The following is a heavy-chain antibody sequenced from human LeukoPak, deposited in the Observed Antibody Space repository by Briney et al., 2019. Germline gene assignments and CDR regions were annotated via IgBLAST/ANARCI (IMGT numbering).Heavy chain of an antibody. Sequence: SETLSLTCTVSGGSISSYYWSWIRQPPGKGLEWIGYIYYSGSTNYNPSLKSRVTISVDTSKNQFSLKLSSVTAADTAVYYCARTSRFLDFYFDYWGQGTLVTVSS. D-gene: IGHD3-3*01. CDR3: ARTSRFLDFYFDY. CDR1: GGSISSYY. J-gene: IGHJ4*02. CDR2: IYYSGST. V-gene: IGHV4-59*01.